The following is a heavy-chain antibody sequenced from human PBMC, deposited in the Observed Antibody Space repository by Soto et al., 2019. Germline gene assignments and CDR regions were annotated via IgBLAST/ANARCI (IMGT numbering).Heavy chain of an antibody. D-gene: IGHD2-2*01. V-gene: IGHV3-30*18. CDR2: ISYDGSNK. CDR3: AKGGGVPPATHWFDP. J-gene: IGHJ5*02. CDR1: GFTFSSYG. Sequence: QVQLVESGGGVVQPGRSLRLSCAASGFTFSSYGMHWVCQAPGKGLERVAVISYDGSNKYYDDSVKGRFTISRDNSKNTLYLQMNSLRAEDTAVYYCAKGGGVPPATHWFDPWGQGTLVTVSS.